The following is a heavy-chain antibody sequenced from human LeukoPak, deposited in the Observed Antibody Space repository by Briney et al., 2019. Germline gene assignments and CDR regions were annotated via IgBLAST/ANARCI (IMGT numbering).Heavy chain of an antibody. D-gene: IGHD2-2*01. CDR1: GGTFSSYA. J-gene: IGHJ6*02. CDR2: IIPILGIA. CDR3: ARSDCSSTSCSRMYYYYYGMDV. V-gene: IGHV1-69*04. Sequence: ASVKVSCKASGGTFSSYAISWVRQAPGQGLEWMGRIIPILGIANYAQKFQGRVTITADKSTSTAYMELSSLRSEDTAVYYCARSDCSSTSCSRMYYYYYGMDVWGQGTTVTVSS.